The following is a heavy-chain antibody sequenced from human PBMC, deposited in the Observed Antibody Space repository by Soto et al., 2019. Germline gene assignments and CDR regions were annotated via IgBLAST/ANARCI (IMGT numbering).Heavy chain of an antibody. CDR2: IYYSGST. CDR1: GGSISSYY. CDR3: ARGDVDTAMVMFDY. D-gene: IGHD5-18*01. J-gene: IGHJ4*02. Sequence: SATLSLTCTVSGGSISSYYWSWIRQPPGKGLEWIGYIYYSGSTNYNPSLKSRVTISVDTSKNQFSLKLSSVTAADTAVYYCARGDVDTAMVMFDYWGQGTLVTVS. V-gene: IGHV4-59*01.